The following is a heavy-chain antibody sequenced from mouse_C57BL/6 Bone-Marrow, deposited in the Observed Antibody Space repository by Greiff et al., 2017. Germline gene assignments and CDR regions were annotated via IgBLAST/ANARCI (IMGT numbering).Heavy chain of an antibody. V-gene: IGHV1-9*01. CDR3: ARDGSGYYWFAY. CDR1: GYTFTGYW. J-gene: IGHJ3*01. CDR2: ILPGSGST. Sequence: VMLVESGAELMKPGASVKLSCKATGYTFTGYWIEWVKQRPGHGLEWIGEILPGSGSTNYTEKFKCKATFTADTSSNRAYKQHSSLTTEDSAIYYCARDGSGYYWFAYWGQGTLVTVSA. D-gene: IGHD3-2*02.